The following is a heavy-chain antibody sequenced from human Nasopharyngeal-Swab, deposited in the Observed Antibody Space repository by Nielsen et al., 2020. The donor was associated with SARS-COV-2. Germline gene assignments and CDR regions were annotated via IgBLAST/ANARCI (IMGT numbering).Heavy chain of an antibody. D-gene: IGHD3-10*01. CDR1: GFSLSTSGGG. CDR2: IYWDDDK. CDR3: AHRSTAFGSGAYMDV. Sequence: SGPTLVKPTQTPTLTCTFSGFSLSTSGGGVGGVRQPPGKALEWLALIYWDDDKRYSPSLKSRLAISKDTSKNQVVLTLINMDPVDTATYYCAHRSTAFGSGAYMDVWGKGTAVTVSS. J-gene: IGHJ6*03. V-gene: IGHV2-5*02.